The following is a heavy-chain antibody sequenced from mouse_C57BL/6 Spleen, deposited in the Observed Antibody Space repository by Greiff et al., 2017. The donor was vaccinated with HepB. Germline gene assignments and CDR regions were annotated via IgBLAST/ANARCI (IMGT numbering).Heavy chain of an antibody. V-gene: IGHV2-2*01. J-gene: IGHJ4*01. CDR1: GFSLTSYG. Sequence: VQLQQSGPGLVQPSQSLSITCTVSGFSLTSYGVHWVRQSPGKGLEWLGVIWSGGSTDYNAAFISRLSISKDNSKSQVFFKMNSLQADDTAIYYCAGPIYYGNYYAMDYWGQGTSVTVSS. D-gene: IGHD2-1*01. CDR2: IWSGGST. CDR3: AGPIYYGNYYAMDY.